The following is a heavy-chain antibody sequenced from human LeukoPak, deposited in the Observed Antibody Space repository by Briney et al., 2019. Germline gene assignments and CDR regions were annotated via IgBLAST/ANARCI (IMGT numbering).Heavy chain of an antibody. CDR2: ISDSGNT. Sequence: PSETLSLTCTVSGGSISSSSYYWGWIRQPPGKGLEWIGTISDSGNTYYNPSLRSRVTISEDTSKNQFSLKLTSVTAADTAVDYCAREGDGGRAYDHWGQVTLVTVSS. D-gene: IGHD4-23*01. V-gene: IGHV4-39*02. CDR3: AREGDGGRAYDH. J-gene: IGHJ4*02. CDR1: GGSISSSSYY.